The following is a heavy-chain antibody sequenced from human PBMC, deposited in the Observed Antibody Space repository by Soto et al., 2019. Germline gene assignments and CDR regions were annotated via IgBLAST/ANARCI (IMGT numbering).Heavy chain of an antibody. D-gene: IGHD2-15*01. V-gene: IGHV3-30*18. CDR3: AKDSLLGYCSGGSCYFDY. Sequence: GGSLRLSCAASGFTFSSYGMHWVRQAPGKGLEWVAVISYDGSNKYYADSVKGRFTISRDNSKNTLYLQMNSLRAEDTAVYYCAKDSLLGYCSGGSCYFDYWGQGTLVTVSS. J-gene: IGHJ4*02. CDR2: ISYDGSNK. CDR1: GFTFSSYG.